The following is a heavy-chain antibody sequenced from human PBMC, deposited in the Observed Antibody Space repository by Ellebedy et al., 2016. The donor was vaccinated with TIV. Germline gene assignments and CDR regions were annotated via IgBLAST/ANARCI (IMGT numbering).Heavy chain of an antibody. CDR3: QIGFGELLSEDY. CDR2: IYSGGST. CDR1: GFTVSSNY. J-gene: IGHJ4*02. V-gene: IGHV3-53*01. Sequence: GESLKISCAASGFTVSSNYMSWVRQAPGKGLEWVSVIYSGGSTYYADSVKGRFTISRDNSKNTLYLQMNSLRAEDTAVYYCQIGFGELLSEDYWGQGTLVTVSS. D-gene: IGHD3-10*01.